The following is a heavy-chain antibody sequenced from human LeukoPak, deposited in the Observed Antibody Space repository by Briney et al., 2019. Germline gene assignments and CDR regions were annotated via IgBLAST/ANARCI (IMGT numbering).Heavy chain of an antibody. J-gene: IGHJ6*03. Sequence: SETLSLTCTVSGGSISSFYWSWIRQPPGKGLEWIGYFYYSGTTNYNPSLKSRVTISVDTSKNQFSLKLSSVAAADTAVYYCARPTSYYYYYMDVWGKGTTVIISS. CDR1: GGSISSFY. CDR3: ARPTSYYYYYMDV. CDR2: FYYSGTT. D-gene: IGHD3-16*01. V-gene: IGHV4-59*12.